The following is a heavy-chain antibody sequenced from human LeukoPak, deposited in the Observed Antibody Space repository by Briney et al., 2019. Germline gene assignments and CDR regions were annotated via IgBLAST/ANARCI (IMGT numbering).Heavy chain of an antibody. Sequence: GGSLRLSCAASGFTVSSNYMSWVRQAPGKGLEWVSVIYSGGSTYYADSVKGRFTISRDNSKNTLYLQMNSLRAEDTAVYYCSSPYDSSRYYWEHIWSQATIVTLSS. D-gene: IGHD3-22*01. V-gene: IGHV3-53*01. J-gene: IGHJ3*02. CDR3: SSPYDSSRYYWEHI. CDR1: GFTVSSNY. CDR2: IYSGGST.